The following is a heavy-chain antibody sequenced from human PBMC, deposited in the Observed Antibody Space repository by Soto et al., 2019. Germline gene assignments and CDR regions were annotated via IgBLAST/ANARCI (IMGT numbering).Heavy chain of an antibody. J-gene: IGHJ4*02. D-gene: IGHD1-26*01. V-gene: IGHV3-33*01. CDR2: IYYDGSNK. CDR1: GFSFSNYG. Sequence: QVQLVESGGGVVQPGRSLRLSCAASGFSFSNYGMHWVRQAPGKGLEWVAAIYYDGSNKEYADSVKGRFTISRDNSKNTLFLQMDSVRAEDTAVYYCARDATSGSYSRLDDWGQGNLVTVSS. CDR3: ARDATSGSYSRLDD.